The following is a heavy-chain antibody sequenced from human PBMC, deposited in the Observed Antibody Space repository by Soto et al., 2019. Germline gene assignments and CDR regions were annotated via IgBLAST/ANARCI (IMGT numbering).Heavy chain of an antibody. CDR1: GYTFTGYY. D-gene: IGHD6-13*01. CDR2: INPNSGGT. V-gene: IGHV1-2*02. Sequence: GASVKVSCKASGYTFTGYYMHWVRQAPGQGLEWMGWINPNSGGTNYAQKFQGRVTMTRDTSISTAYMELSRLRSDDTAVYYCARGSRSGGSSWYLLDYWGQGTLVTV. CDR3: ARGSRSGGSSWYLLDY. J-gene: IGHJ4*02.